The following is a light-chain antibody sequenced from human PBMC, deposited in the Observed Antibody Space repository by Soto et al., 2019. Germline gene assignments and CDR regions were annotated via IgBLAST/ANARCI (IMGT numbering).Light chain of an antibody. V-gene: IGKV1-5*03. CDR1: QSINHW. CDR3: QQYDTYPFT. CDR2: KAS. J-gene: IGKJ3*01. Sequence: DIQMNQSPSTLSASIGDSVTITCRASQSINHWLAWYQQKPGKAPKVLIYKASSLESGVPSRFSGSESGTEFTLAINSLQPDDFATYYCQQYDTYPFTFGPGTKVDIK.